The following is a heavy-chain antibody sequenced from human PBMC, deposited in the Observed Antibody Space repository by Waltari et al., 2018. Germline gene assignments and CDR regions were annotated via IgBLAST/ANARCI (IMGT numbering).Heavy chain of an antibody. CDR3: AKVPLTDFWSGYYPFDY. CDR1: GFTFSSYA. CDR2: ISGSGGST. V-gene: IGHV3-23*01. J-gene: IGHJ4*02. Sequence: EVQLLESGGGLVQPGGSLRLSCAASGFTFSSYAMSWVRPAPGKGLEWVSAISGSGGSTYYADSVKGRFTISRDNSKNTLYLQMNSLRAEDTAVYYCAKVPLTDFWSGYYPFDYWGQGTLVTVSS. D-gene: IGHD3-3*01.